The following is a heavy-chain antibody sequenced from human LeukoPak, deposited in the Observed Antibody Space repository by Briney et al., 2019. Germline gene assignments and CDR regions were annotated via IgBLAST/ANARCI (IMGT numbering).Heavy chain of an antibody. CDR3: ARDSFFTVFGVVIKGGAFDI. D-gene: IGHD3-3*01. CDR1: GGSISSYY. CDR2: IYHSGST. V-gene: IGHV4-59*12. Sequence: SETLSLTCTVSGGSISSYYWSWIRQPPGKGLEWIGYIYHSGSTYYNPSLKSRVTISVDRSKNQFSLKLSSVTAADTAVYYCARDSFFTVFGVVIKGGAFDIWGQGTMVTVSS. J-gene: IGHJ3*02.